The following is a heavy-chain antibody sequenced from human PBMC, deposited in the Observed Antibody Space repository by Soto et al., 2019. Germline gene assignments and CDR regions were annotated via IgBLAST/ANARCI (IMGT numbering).Heavy chain of an antibody. J-gene: IGHJ4*02. CDR3: ARVPTVVTTAYYGAY. CDR1: GFTFSSYA. D-gene: IGHD4-17*01. CDR2: ISYDGSNK. V-gene: IGHV3-30-3*01. Sequence: QVQLVESGGGVVQPGRSLRLSFAASGFTFSSYAMHWGRQAPGKGLEWVAVISYDGSNKYYADSVKGRFTISRDNSKNTLYLQMNSLRAEDTAVYYCARVPTVVTTAYYGAYWTQGTVVTVSS.